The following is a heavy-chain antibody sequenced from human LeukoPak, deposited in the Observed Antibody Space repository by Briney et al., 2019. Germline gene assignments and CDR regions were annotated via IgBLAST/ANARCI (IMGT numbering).Heavy chain of an antibody. Sequence: GGSLSLSCAVSGFNFSSYAMHWVRQAPGKGLEYVSAISSNGGSTYYANSVKGRFTISRDNYKNTLYLHMGSLGAENMAVYYCARETYYDFRDGYYKGHYYYGMDVWGQGTTVTVSS. CDR3: ARETYYDFRDGYYKGHYYYGMDV. V-gene: IGHV3-64*01. J-gene: IGHJ6*02. D-gene: IGHD3-3*01. CDR1: GFNFSSYA. CDR2: ISSNGGST.